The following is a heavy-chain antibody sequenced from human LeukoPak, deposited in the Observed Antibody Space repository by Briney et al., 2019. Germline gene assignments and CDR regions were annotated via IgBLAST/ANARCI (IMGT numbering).Heavy chain of an antibody. CDR1: GYTFTSYY. CDR2: INPSGGST. Sequence: ASVKVSCKASGYTFTSYYMHWVRQAPGQGLEWMGIINPSGGSTSYAQKFQGRVTKTRDTSTSTVYMELSSLRSEDTAVYYCAREAYCGGDCYFGLDYWGQGTLVTVSS. D-gene: IGHD2-21*01. CDR3: AREAYCGGDCYFGLDY. V-gene: IGHV1-46*03. J-gene: IGHJ4*02.